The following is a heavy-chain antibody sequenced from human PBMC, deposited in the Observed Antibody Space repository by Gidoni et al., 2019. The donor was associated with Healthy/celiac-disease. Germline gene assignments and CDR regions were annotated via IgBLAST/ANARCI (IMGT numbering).Heavy chain of an antibody. CDR1: GGPSSSRNW. D-gene: IGHD2-15*01. Sequence: QVQLQESGPGLVKPSGTLSRTCAVSGGPSSSRNWWSWVRQPPGKGLEWIGEIYHSGSTNYNPSLKSRVTISVDKSKNQFSLKLSSVTAADTAVYYCALCSSDYYYGMDVWGQGTTVTVSS. V-gene: IGHV4-4*02. J-gene: IGHJ6*02. CDR3: ALCSSDYYYGMDV. CDR2: IYHSGST.